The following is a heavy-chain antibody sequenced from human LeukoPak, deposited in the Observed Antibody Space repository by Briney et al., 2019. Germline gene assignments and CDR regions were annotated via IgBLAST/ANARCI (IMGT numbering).Heavy chain of an antibody. CDR2: IYYSGST. D-gene: IGHD2-21*02. J-gene: IGHJ6*03. CDR1: GGSISSYY. V-gene: IGHV4-59*01. CDR3: ARGGSYCGGDCYSWAGYYYYYYYMDV. Sequence: SETLSLTCTVSGGSISSYYWSWIRQPPGKGLEWIGYIYYSGSTNYNPSLKSRVTISVDTSKNQFSLKLSSVTAADTAVYYCARGGSYCGGDCYSWAGYYYYYYYMDVWGKGTTVTVSS.